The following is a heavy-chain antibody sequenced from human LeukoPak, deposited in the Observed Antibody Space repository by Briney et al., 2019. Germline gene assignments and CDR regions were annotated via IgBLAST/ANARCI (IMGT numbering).Heavy chain of an antibody. J-gene: IGHJ4*02. CDR1: GFAFSNYW. V-gene: IGHV3-74*01. Sequence: PGGSLRLSCAASGFAFSNYWMHWVRQTPGKWLVWVSRIISDGSSTSYADSVKGRFTISRDNAKNTLYLQMNSLRAEDTAVYYCARDGSLPDYWGQGTLVTVSS. CDR2: IISDGSST. CDR3: ARDGSLPDY.